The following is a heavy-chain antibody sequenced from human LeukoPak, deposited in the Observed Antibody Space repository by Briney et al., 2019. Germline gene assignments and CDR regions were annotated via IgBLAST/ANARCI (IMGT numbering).Heavy chain of an antibody. CDR1: GFTFSTYS. D-gene: IGHD6-13*01. CDR2: ISSSSSYT. J-gene: IGHJ4*02. V-gene: IGHV3-21*05. Sequence: PGGSLRLSCAASGFTFSTYSMNWVRQAQGKGLEWVSYISSSSSYTNYADSVKGRFTISRDNAKNSLYLQMNSLRAEDTAVYYCARGAAAANFDYWGQGTLVTVSS. CDR3: ARGAAAANFDY.